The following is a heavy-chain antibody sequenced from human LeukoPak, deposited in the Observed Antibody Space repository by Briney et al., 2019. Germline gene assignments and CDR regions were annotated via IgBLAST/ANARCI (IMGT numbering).Heavy chain of an antibody. Sequence: GGSLRLSCAASGFTFSSYNMNWVRQAPGKGLVWVSRVNNDGSTTSYADSVRGRFTISRDNTKNTLYLQMNSLRAEDTAVYFCLAAAGTIGWAKGTLVTVSS. J-gene: IGHJ4*02. V-gene: IGHV3-74*01. CDR1: GFTFSSYN. D-gene: IGHD6-13*01. CDR2: VNNDGSTT. CDR3: LAAAGTIG.